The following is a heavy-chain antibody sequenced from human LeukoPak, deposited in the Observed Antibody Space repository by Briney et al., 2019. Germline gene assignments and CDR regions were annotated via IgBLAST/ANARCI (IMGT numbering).Heavy chain of an antibody. D-gene: IGHD2/OR15-2a*01. CDR2: VSFSGST. CDR3: GRGISHDYYYYAMDV. J-gene: IGHJ6*02. CDR1: GGSISNYY. V-gene: IGHV4-59*01. Sequence: PSETLSLTCTVSGGSISNYYCHWIRQPPGKGLEWIGYVSFSGSTNYNPSLKSRVTISVDTSKNQFSLNLSSVTAADTAVYYCGRGISHDYYYYAMDVWGQGTTVTVSS.